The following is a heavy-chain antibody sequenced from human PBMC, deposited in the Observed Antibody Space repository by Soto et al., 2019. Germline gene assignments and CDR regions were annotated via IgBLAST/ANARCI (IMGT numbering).Heavy chain of an antibody. J-gene: IGHJ4*02. CDR3: VRSGRRSGIDY. CDR2: ISPDGGST. CDR1: GFDFTDHY. D-gene: IGHD5-12*01. Sequence: QVQLVQSGAEVKKPGASVKVSCKASGFDFTDHYIHWVRQAPGQGLEWMGIISPDGGSTRYSQKFQGRVTMTGNTSIRTAYMELSSLRSDDTAVYYCVRSGRRSGIDYWGQGTLVTVSS. V-gene: IGHV1-46*01.